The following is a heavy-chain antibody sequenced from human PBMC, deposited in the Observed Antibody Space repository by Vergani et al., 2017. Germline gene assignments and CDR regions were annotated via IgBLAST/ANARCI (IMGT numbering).Heavy chain of an antibody. J-gene: IGHJ4*02. V-gene: IGHV3-33*01. CDR2: IWYDGSNK. CDR1: GFTFSSYG. CDR3: ARGGYGGNPAGLAD. D-gene: IGHD4-23*01. Sequence: QVQLVESGGGVVQPGRSLRLSCAASGFTFSSYGMHWVRQAPGKGLEWVAVIWYDGSNKYYADSVKGRFTISRDNSKNMLYLQMNSLRAEDTAVYYCARGGYGGNPAGLADWGQGTLVTVSS.